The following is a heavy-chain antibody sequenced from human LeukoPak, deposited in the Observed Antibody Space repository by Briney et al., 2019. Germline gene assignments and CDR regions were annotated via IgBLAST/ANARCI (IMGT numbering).Heavy chain of an antibody. V-gene: IGHV4-59*04. CDR1: GGSISSYY. D-gene: IGHD2-15*01. Sequence: SETLSLTCTVSGGSISSYYWSWIRQPPGKGLEWIGTIYYGGSTYYNPSLRSRVTISVDTSKDQSSLKLSSMTAADTAVYYCARQGVVGATVYFQHWGQGTLVTVSS. J-gene: IGHJ1*01. CDR3: ARQGVVGATVYFQH. CDR2: IYYGGST.